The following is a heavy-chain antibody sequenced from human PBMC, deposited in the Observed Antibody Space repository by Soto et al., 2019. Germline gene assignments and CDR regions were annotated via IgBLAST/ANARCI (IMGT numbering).Heavy chain of an antibody. CDR2: IKHDGSET. J-gene: IGHJ4*02. CDR1: GFTFNTFW. V-gene: IGHV3-7*03. CDR3: ARDFATHCSGSTCYPYAY. Sequence: GGSLRLSCAASGFTFNTFWMSWVRQSPGKXLEWVANIKHDGSETYYADSVKGRFTISRDNAKNSLFLQTNTLRTEDTAVYYCARDFATHCSGSTCYPYAYWGQGALVTVS. D-gene: IGHD2-15*01.